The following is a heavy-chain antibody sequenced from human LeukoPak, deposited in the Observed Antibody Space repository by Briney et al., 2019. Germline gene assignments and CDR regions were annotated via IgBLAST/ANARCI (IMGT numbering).Heavy chain of an antibody. CDR1: GFNSEDHA. V-gene: IGHV3-9*02. D-gene: IGHD2-15*01. Sequence: GRSLRLSCVVSGFNSEDHAMHWVRQAPGKGLEWVSGIYWSSSGTGYADSVKGRFTVSRDSAKNSLYLQMNSLRAEDTAVYYCARDRWELLSNSYHYCGLDVWGQGTTVTVSS. CDR3: ARDRWELLSNSYHYCGLDV. J-gene: IGHJ6*02. CDR2: IYWSSSGT.